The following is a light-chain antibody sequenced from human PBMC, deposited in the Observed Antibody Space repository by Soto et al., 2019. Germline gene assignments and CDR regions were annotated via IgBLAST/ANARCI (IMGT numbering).Light chain of an antibody. V-gene: IGLV2-14*01. CDR1: SSDVGGYNY. CDR2: EVS. Sequence: QSALTQPASVSGSPGQSITISCTGTSSDVGGYNYVSWYQQHPGKAPKLMIYEVSNRPSGVSNRFSGSKSSNTASLTISGLQAEDEDDYYCSSYTRSSTRVFGGGTKVTVL. CDR3: SSYTRSSTRV. J-gene: IGLJ2*01.